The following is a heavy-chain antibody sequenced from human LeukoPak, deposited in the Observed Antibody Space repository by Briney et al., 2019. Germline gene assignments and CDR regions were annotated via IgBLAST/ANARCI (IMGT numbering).Heavy chain of an antibody. CDR3: ATYRQVLLPFES. V-gene: IGHV3-23*01. CDR1: GFTFSTFA. Sequence: GGSLRLSCAASGFTFSTFAMIWVRQPPGKGLEWVSSIFPSGGEIHYADSVRGRFTISRDNTKSTLSLQMNSLRAEDTAIYYCATYRQVLLPFESWGQGTLVTVSS. J-gene: IGHJ4*02. D-gene: IGHD2-8*02. CDR2: IFPSGGEI.